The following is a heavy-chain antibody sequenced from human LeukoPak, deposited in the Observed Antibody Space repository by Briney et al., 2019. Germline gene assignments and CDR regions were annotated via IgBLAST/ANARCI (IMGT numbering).Heavy chain of an antibody. D-gene: IGHD1-14*01. Sequence: PGGSLRLSCAASGLTFSDYAMSWVRQAPGKGLEWVSAITGDGGDTYQSDSAKGRFTISRDNSKNTLYLQMNSLRVEDTAVYYCAKGSRYSRPYYFDFWGQEILVTVSS. CDR1: GLTFSDYA. J-gene: IGHJ4*02. CDR2: ITGDGGDT. V-gene: IGHV3-23*01. CDR3: AKGSRYSRPYYFDF.